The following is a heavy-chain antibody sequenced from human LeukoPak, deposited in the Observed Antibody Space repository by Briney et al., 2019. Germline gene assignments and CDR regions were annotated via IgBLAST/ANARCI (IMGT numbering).Heavy chain of an antibody. D-gene: IGHD2-2*01. CDR3: AKDRRGALGTSGCFDH. CDR2: ISFVGANT. J-gene: IGHJ4*02. CDR1: GFVFSSYA. Sequence: RSLRLSCAASGFVFSSYAMHWVRQAPGKGLEWVAIISFVGANTYYADSVKGRFTISRDNSKNTLYLQMNSLRSGDTSVYYCAKDRRGALGTSGCFDHWGQGTLVTVSS. V-gene: IGHV3-30-3*01.